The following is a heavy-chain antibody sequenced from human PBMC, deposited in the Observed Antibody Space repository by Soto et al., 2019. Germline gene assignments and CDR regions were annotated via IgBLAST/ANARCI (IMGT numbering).Heavy chain of an antibody. Sequence: SETLSLTCTVSGDSISSNSHYWGWIRQPPGKGLECIGYISPSGNTYSNPSLKSRVTISVDRSRNQFSLRLNSVTAADTAVYFCARDEAFDIWGQGTMVTVSS. CDR3: ARDEAFDI. CDR1: GDSISSNSHY. J-gene: IGHJ3*02. V-gene: IGHV4-39*07. CDR2: ISPSGNT.